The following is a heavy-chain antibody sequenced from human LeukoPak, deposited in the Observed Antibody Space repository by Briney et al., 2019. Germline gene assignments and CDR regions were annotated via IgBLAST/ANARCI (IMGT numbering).Heavy chain of an antibody. CDR3: ARDPGSTGGRGFDY. V-gene: IGHV3-7*01. CDR1: GFTFSSYW. J-gene: IGHJ4*02. Sequence: GGSLRLSCAASGFTFSSYWMSWVRQAPGKGLEWVANIKQDGSENYFVDSVKGRFTISRDNDKNSLYLQMNSLRAEDTAVYYCARDPGSTGGRGFDYWGQGTLVTVSS. D-gene: IGHD1-7*01. CDR2: IKQDGSEN.